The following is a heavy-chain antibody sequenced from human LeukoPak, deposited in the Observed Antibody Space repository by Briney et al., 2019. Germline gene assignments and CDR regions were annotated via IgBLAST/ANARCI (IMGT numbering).Heavy chain of an antibody. CDR1: GFTFSSYS. CDR2: ISSSSSYI. D-gene: IGHD2-2*01. J-gene: IGHJ4*02. V-gene: IGHV3-21*01. Sequence: GWSLRLSCAASGFTFSSYSMNWVRQAPGKGLEWVSPISSSSSYIYYADSVKGRFTISRDNAKNSLYLQMNSLRAEDTAVYYCAYCSSTSCYHFDYWGQGTLVTVSS. CDR3: AYCSSTSCYHFDY.